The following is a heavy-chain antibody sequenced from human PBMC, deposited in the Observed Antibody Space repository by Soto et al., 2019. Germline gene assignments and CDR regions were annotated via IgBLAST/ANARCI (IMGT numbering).Heavy chain of an antibody. D-gene: IGHD1-26*01. CDR2: IIPIFGTA. CDR1: GGTFSSYA. CDR3: ARGGGYCGNAHYFDY. Sequence: GASVKVSCKASGGTFSSYAISWVRQAPGQGLEWMGGIIPIFGTANYAQKFQGRVTITADESTSTAYMELSSLRSEDTAVYYCARGGGYCGNAHYFDYWGQGTLVTVSS. J-gene: IGHJ4*02. V-gene: IGHV1-69*13.